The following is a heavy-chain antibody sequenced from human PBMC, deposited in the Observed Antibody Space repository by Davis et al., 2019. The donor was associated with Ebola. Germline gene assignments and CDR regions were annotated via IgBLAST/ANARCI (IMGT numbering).Heavy chain of an antibody. CDR1: GGSINNYY. CDR3: ARVGVVVPAAMEPIHHWYFDL. V-gene: IGHV4-59*01. J-gene: IGHJ2*01. CDR2: IYYSGST. D-gene: IGHD2-2*01. Sequence: SETLSLTCTVSGGSINNYYWSWIRQPPGKGLEWIGYIYYSGSTNYNTSLKSRVTISVDTSKNQFSLKLSSVTAADTAVYYCARVGVVVPAAMEPIHHWYFDLWGRGTLVTVSS.